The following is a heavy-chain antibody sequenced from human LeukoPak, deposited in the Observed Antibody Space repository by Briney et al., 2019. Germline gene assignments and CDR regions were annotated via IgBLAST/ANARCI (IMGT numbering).Heavy chain of an antibody. V-gene: IGHV4-30-2*01. CDR3: ARDNWNYGSSMDV. CDR1: GGSISSGGYS. CDR2: IYHSGST. J-gene: IGHJ6*02. Sequence: PSQTLSLTCAVSGGSISSGGYSWSWIRQPPGKGLEWIGYIYHSGSTYYNPSLKSRVTISVDRSKNQFSLKLSSVTAADTAVYYCARDNWNYGSSMDVWGQGTTVTVSS. D-gene: IGHD1-7*01.